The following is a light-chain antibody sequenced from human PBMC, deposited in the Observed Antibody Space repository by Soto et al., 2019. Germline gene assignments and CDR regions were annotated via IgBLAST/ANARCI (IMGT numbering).Light chain of an antibody. Sequence: QSALTQPASVSGSPGQSITISCTGATSDVGGYNYVSWYQQHPGKAPKLMIYEVSHRPSGVSNRFSGSKSANTASLTISGLQAEDEADYYCSSYTISTTSYVFGTGTKLTVL. J-gene: IGLJ1*01. CDR1: TSDVGGYNY. V-gene: IGLV2-14*01. CDR3: SSYTISTTSYV. CDR2: EVS.